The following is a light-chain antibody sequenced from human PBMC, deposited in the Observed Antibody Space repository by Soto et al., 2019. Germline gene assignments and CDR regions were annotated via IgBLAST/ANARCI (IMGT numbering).Light chain of an antibody. V-gene: IGKV3-15*01. CDR1: QDIRSS. Sequence: EIVLTQSPATLSVSPGERVTLSCRASQDIRSSLAWYQQKPGQAPRLLIYGASIRATGIPARFSGSGSGTEFTLTISSLQSEDFAVYYCQQYNNWPITFGQGTRLEIK. J-gene: IGKJ5*01. CDR2: GAS. CDR3: QQYNNWPIT.